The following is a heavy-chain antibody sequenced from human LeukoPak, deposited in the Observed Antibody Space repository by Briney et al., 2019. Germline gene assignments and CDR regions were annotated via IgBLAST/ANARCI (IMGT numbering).Heavy chain of an antibody. J-gene: IGHJ5*02. CDR3: ARNIHGYCSSTSCYSENWFDP. V-gene: IGHV1-2*02. CDR1: GYTFTGYY. CDR2: INPNSGGT. D-gene: IGHD2-2*02. Sequence: ASVKVSCKASGYTFTGYYMHWVRQAPGQGLEWMGWINPNSGGTNYAQKFQGRVTMTRDTSISTAYMELSRLRSDDTAVYYCARNIHGYCSSTSCYSENWFDPWGQGTLVTVSS.